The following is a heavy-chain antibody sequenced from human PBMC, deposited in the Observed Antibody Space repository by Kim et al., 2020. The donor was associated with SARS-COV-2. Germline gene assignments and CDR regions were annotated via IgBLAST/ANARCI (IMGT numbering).Heavy chain of an antibody. D-gene: IGHD6-13*01. J-gene: IGHJ6*02. V-gene: IGHV7-4-1*02. Sequence: ASVKVSCKASGYTFTSYAMNWVRQAPGQGLEWMGWINTNTGNPTYAQGFTGRFVFSLDTSVSTAYLQISSLKAEDTAVYYCARVVGVPGIAAAGTDGPYYYYGMDVWGQGTTVTVSS. CDR1: GYTFTSYA. CDR2: INTNTGNP. CDR3: ARVVGVPGIAAAGTDGPYYYYGMDV.